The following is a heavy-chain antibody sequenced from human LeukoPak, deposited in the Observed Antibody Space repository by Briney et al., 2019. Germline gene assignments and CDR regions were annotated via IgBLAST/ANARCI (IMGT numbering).Heavy chain of an antibody. J-gene: IGHJ4*02. Sequence: SQTLSLTCTVSGGSISSGDYYWSWIRQPPGKGLEWNGYIYYSGSTYYNPSLKSRVTISVDTSKNQFSLKLSSVTAADTAVYYCAREVTIWFGELSPLWGQGTLVTVSS. CDR2: IYYSGST. V-gene: IGHV4-30-4*01. CDR1: GGSISSGDYY. CDR3: AREVTIWFGELSPL. D-gene: IGHD3-10*01.